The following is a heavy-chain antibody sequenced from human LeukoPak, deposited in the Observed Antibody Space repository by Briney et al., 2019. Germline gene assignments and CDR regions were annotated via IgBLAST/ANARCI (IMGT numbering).Heavy chain of an antibody. Sequence: SETLSLTCAVYGGSFSGYYWSWTRQPPGKGLEWIGEINHSGSTNYNPSLKSRVTISVDTSKNQFSLKLSSVTAADTAVYYCARGRIDTAMVTFDYWGQGTLVTVSS. D-gene: IGHD5-18*01. J-gene: IGHJ4*02. CDR3: ARGRIDTAMVTFDY. CDR2: INHSGST. CDR1: GGSFSGYY. V-gene: IGHV4-34*01.